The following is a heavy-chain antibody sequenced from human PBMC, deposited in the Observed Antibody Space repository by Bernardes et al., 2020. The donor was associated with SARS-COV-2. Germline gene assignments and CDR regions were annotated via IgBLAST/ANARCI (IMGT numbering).Heavy chain of an antibody. D-gene: IGHD2-2*01. CDR1: GYTFTSYA. CDR2: INTNTGNP. V-gene: IGHV7-4-1*02. J-gene: IGHJ6*02. CDR3: ARDLVVPAATAPFYYYYGMDV. Sequence: ASVKVSCKASGYTFTSYAMNWVRQAPGQGLEWMGWINTNTGNPTYAQGFTGRFVFSLDTSVSTAYLQISSLKAEDTAVYYCARDLVVPAATAPFYYYYGMDVWGQGTTVTVSS.